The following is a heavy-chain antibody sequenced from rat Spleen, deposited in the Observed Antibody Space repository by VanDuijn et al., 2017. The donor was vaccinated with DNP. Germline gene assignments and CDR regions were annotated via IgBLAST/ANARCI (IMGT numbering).Heavy chain of an antibody. CDR2: ISTGGGSS. V-gene: IGHV5-25*01. CDR1: GFTFSSFA. CDR3: ARHVPGYNVMDA. Sequence: EVQLVESGGGLVQPGRSLKLSCAASGFTFSSFAMAWVRQAPKKGLEWVAYISTGGGSSYYRDSVKGRFTISRDNAKSTLYLQMDSLRSEDTATYYCARHVPGYNVMDAWGQGTSVTVSS. D-gene: IGHD1-4*01. J-gene: IGHJ4*01.